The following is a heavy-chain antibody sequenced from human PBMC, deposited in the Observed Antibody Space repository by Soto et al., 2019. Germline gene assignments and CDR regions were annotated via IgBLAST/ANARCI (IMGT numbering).Heavy chain of an antibody. CDR3: ARRTAVVTGSGRAFDI. J-gene: IGHJ3*02. D-gene: IGHD2-15*01. CDR2: IYNSGTT. Sequence: QVQLQESGPGLVKPSQTLSLTCAVSGGSMSSGDHYWSWIRQSPGKGLEWIGYIYNSGTTYYNPSLKSRVAISVDTSKNQFSLKLSSVTAADTAVYFCARRTAVVTGSGRAFDIWGQGTMVTVSS. CDR1: GGSMSSGDHY. V-gene: IGHV4-30-4*01.